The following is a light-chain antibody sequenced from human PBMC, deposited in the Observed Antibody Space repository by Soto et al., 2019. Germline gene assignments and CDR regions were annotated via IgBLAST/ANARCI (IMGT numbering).Light chain of an antibody. J-gene: IGKJ1*01. V-gene: IGKV3-15*01. CDR3: QQYNNWPWT. Sequence: EIVMTQSPATLSVSPGERATLYCRASLSVSSNLAWYQQKPGQAPRLLIYGASTRATGIPARFGGSRSGTEFTLTISSLQSEDFAVYYCQQYNNWPWTFGQGTKVEIK. CDR1: LSVSSN. CDR2: GAS.